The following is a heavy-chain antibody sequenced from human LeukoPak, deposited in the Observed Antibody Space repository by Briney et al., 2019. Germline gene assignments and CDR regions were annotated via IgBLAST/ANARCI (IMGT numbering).Heavy chain of an antibody. CDR1: GFTFSTYE. D-gene: IGHD3-16*01. J-gene: IGHJ4*02. CDR3: VSAYGGLLDY. Sequence: GGFLRLSCAASGFTFSTYEMNWVRQVPGKGLEWVSYISGSGTTIYYADSVKGRFAISRDNTKNSMYLQMNSLRAEDTAVYYCVSAYGGLLDYWGQGTLVTVSS. CDR2: ISGSGTTI. V-gene: IGHV3-48*03.